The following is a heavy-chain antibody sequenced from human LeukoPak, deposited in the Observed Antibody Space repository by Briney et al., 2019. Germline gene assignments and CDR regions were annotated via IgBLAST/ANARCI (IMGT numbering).Heavy chain of an antibody. Sequence: ASVKVSCKASGYTFTGYYMHWVRQAPGQGLEWMGRINPNSGGTNYAQKFQGRVTMTRDTSISTAYMELSRLRSDDTAVYYCAGSPLTYCSSTSCYGLDPWGQGTLVTVSS. CDR1: GYTFTGYY. CDR2: INPNSGGT. D-gene: IGHD2-2*01. V-gene: IGHV1-2*06. CDR3: AGSPLTYCSSTSCYGLDP. J-gene: IGHJ5*02.